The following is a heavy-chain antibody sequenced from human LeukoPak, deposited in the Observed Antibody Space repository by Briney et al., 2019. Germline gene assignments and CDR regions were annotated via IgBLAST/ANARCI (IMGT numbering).Heavy chain of an antibody. CDR2: IYTSGST. Sequence: SQTLSLTCTVSGGSISSSSYYWSWIRQPAGKGLEWIGRIYTSGSTNYNPSLKSRVTISVDTSKNQFSLKLSSVTAADTAVYYCARDRTLPHYDILTGYPNWFDPWGQGTLVTVSS. J-gene: IGHJ5*02. D-gene: IGHD3-9*01. CDR1: GGSISSSSYY. V-gene: IGHV4-61*02. CDR3: ARDRTLPHYDILTGYPNWFDP.